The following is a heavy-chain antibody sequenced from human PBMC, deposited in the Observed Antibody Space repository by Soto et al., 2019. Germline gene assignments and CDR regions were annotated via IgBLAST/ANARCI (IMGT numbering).Heavy chain of an antibody. V-gene: IGHV3-11*05. J-gene: IGHJ4*02. CDR2: IGSSSSYT. CDR1: GFPFSDYY. Sequence: QVQLVESGGGLVKPGGSLRLSCAASGFPFSDYYMRWIRQAPGKGLEWVSSIGSSSSYTNYADSVKGRFTISRDNAKNSLYLQMNSLRAEDTAVYYCARRRPTWYYSYWGQGTLVTVS. D-gene: IGHD3-10*01. CDR3: ARRRPTWYYSY.